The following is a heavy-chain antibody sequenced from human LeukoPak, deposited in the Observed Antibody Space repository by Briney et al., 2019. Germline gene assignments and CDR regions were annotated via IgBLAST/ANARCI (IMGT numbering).Heavy chain of an antibody. CDR2: IYPGDSDT. Sequence: GESLKISCKGSGYSFTNYWIGWVRQMPGRGLEWMGIIYPGDSDTRYSPSFQGQVTISADKSISPAYLQWSSLKASDTAIYYCARLVGILTGPIDYWGQGTLVTVSS. CDR1: GYSFTNYW. D-gene: IGHD3-9*01. J-gene: IGHJ4*02. CDR3: ARLVGILTGPIDY. V-gene: IGHV5-51*01.